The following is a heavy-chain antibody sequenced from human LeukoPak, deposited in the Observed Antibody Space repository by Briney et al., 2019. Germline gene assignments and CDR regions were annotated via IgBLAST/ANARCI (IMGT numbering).Heavy chain of an antibody. Sequence: PSETLSLTCTVSGYSISSGFYWGWIRQPPGKGLECIGSIYHSRSTYYNPSLKSRVTISVDTSKNQFSLNLSSVTAADTAMYYCARVDRYDIYFDYWGQGTLVTVSS. CDR1: GYSISSGFY. CDR3: ARVDRYDIYFDY. J-gene: IGHJ4*02. CDR2: IYHSRST. D-gene: IGHD3-9*01. V-gene: IGHV4-38-2*02.